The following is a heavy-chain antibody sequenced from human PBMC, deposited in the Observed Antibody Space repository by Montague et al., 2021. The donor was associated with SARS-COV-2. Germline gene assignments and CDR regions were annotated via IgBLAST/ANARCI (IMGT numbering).Heavy chain of an antibody. J-gene: IGHJ4*02. CDR2: ISSSSSYI. CDR3: ARDPFYDILTGYYSN. CDR1: GFTFSSYS. V-gene: IGHV3-21*01. D-gene: IGHD3-9*01. Sequence: SLRLSCAASGFTFSSYSMNWVRQAPGKGLEWVSSISSSSSYIYYADSVKGRFTISGDNAKNSLYLQMNSLRAEDTAVYYCARDPFYDILTGYYSNWGQGTLVTVSS.